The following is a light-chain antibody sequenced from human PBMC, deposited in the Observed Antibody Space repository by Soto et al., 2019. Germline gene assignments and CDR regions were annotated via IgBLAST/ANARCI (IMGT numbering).Light chain of an antibody. CDR3: KQDGISPT. V-gene: IGKV3-20*01. CDR1: QSVSSNY. Sequence: DIVLTQSPGTLSLSPGERATLSCRSSQSVSSNYLAWYQQKPDQAPRLVIYDVSGRATGIPDRFSGSGSGTDCTLTIRRLEPEDSAVYYCKQDGISPTFGQGTKVEIK. CDR2: DVS. J-gene: IGKJ1*01.